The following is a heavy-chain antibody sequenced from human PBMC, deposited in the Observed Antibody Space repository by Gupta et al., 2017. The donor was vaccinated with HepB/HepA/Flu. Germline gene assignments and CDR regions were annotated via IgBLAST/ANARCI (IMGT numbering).Heavy chain of an antibody. CDR2: IWYDGSNK. D-gene: IGHD6-13*01. CDR1: GFTFSSYG. V-gene: IGHV3-33*01. Sequence: QVQLVESGGGVVQPGRSLRLSCAASGFTFSSYGMHWVRQVSRQGAGVGGSIWYDGSNKYYADSVKGRFNISRDNSKNTLYLQMNSLRAEDTAVDYCARGRQQLGHRAYYFDYWGQGTLVTVSS. J-gene: IGHJ4*02. CDR3: ARGRQQLGHRAYYFDY.